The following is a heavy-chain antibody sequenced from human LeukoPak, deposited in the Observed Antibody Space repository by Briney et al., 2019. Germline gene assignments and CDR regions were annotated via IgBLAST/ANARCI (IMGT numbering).Heavy chain of an antibody. CDR1: GGSISSSSYY. Sequence: SETLSLTCTVSGGSISSSSYYWGWIRQPPGKGLEWIGSIYYSGSTYYNPSLKSRVTISVDTSKNQFSLKLSSVTAADTAVYYCARLYYDFWSGYHGGGHFDYWGRGTLVTVSS. V-gene: IGHV4-39*01. D-gene: IGHD3-3*01. J-gene: IGHJ4*02. CDR2: IYYSGST. CDR3: ARLYYDFWSGYHGGGHFDY.